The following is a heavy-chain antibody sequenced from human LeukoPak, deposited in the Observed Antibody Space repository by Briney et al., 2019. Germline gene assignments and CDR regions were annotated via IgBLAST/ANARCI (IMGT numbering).Heavy chain of an antibody. CDR2: INPNSGGT. V-gene: IGHV1-2*02. CDR3: ARDVGEYCISTICYASDE. CDR1: GDTFTGYY. J-gene: IGHJ4*02. D-gene: IGHD2-2*01. Sequence: ASVKVSCKASGDTFTGYYMHWVRQAPGQGLEWRGWINPNSGGTKYTQKFQGRVTMTRDTSTSTAYMELSRLRSDDTAVYHCARDVGEYCISTICYASDEWGEGSLVSVSS.